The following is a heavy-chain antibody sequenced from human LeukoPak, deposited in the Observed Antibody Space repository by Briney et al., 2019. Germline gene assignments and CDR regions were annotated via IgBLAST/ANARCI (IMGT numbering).Heavy chain of an antibody. Sequence: GGSLRLSCAASGFTFSSYAMSWVRQAPGKGLEWVSAISGSGGSTYYADSVKGRFTISRDNSKNTLYLQMNSLRAEDTAVYYCARDRGYSSGYLSYWGQGTLVTVSS. CDR2: ISGSGGST. CDR3: ARDRGYSSGYLSY. D-gene: IGHD3-22*01. J-gene: IGHJ4*02. V-gene: IGHV3-23*01. CDR1: GFTFSSYA.